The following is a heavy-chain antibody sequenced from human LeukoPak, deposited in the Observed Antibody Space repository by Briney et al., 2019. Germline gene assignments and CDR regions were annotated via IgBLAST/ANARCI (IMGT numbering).Heavy chain of an antibody. J-gene: IGHJ4*02. D-gene: IGHD5-12*01. CDR2: IRYDGSNK. CDR3: AKPAYSGYDIDY. CDR1: GFTFSTYR. V-gene: IGHV3-30*02. Sequence: GGSLRLSCAASGFTFSTYRMNWVRQAPGKGLEWVAFIRYDGSNKYYADSVKGRFTISRDNSKNTLYLQMNSLRAEDTAVYYCAKPAYSGYDIDYWGQGTLVTVSS.